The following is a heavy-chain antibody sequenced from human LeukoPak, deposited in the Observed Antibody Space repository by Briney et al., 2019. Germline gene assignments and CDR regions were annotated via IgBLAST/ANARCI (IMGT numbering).Heavy chain of an antibody. J-gene: IGHJ4*02. Sequence: GASVKVSCKASGYTFTSYGISWVRQAPGQGLEWMGWISAYNGNTNYTQKLQGRVTMTTDTSTSTAYMEPRSLRSDHTAVSYCERGLSGGWGFVDYWGQGTLVLVSS. CDR1: GYTFTSYG. CDR3: ERGLSGGWGFVDY. CDR2: ISAYNGNT. V-gene: IGHV1-18*01. D-gene: IGHD3-10*01.